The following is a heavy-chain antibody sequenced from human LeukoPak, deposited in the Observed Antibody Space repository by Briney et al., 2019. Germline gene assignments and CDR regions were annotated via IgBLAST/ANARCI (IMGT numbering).Heavy chain of an antibody. CDR3: ARVRGSYCSDH. CDR1: GFTFGDYY. Sequence: KTGGSLRLSCAASGFTFGDYYMSWLRQTPGKGLEGVSYISTSGTAIHYADSVKGRFTISRDNAKNSLYLQMNSLRAEDTAVYYCARVRGSYCSDHWGQGILVIVSS. V-gene: IGHV3-11*04. CDR2: ISTSGTAI. J-gene: IGHJ4*02. D-gene: IGHD1-26*01.